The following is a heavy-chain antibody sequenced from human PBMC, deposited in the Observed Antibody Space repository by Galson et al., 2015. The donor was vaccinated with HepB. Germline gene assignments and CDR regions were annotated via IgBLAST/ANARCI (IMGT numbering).Heavy chain of an antibody. Sequence: SLRLSCAAYGFTFSGSAMHWVRQASGKGLEWVGRIRSKANSYATAYAASVKGRFTISRDDSKNTAYLQMNSLKTEDTAVYYCTRLARDGYNVNDYWGQGTLVTVSS. CDR1: GFTFSGSA. J-gene: IGHJ4*02. CDR2: IRSKANSYAT. CDR3: TRLARDGYNVNDY. D-gene: IGHD5-24*01. V-gene: IGHV3-73*01.